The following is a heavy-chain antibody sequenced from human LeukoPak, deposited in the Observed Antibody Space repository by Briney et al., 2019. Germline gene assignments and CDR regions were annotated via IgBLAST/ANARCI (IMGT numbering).Heavy chain of an antibody. J-gene: IGHJ4*02. D-gene: IGHD3-22*01. V-gene: IGHV3-30*04. CDR2: ILSDGSNK. CDR1: GFTFSNYM. Sequence: GGSLRLSCAASGFTFSNYMMHWVRQAPGKGLEWVAIILSDGSNKYYADFVKGRFTISRDNSKNTLYLQMNSLRTEDTAVYYCSKDPNWGYESSGYYHDYWGQGTLVTVSS. CDR3: SKDPNWGYESSGYYHDY.